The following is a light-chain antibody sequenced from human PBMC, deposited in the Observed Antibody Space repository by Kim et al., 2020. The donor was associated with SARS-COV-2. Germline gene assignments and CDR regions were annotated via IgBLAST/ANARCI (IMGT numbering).Light chain of an antibody. V-gene: IGLV2-14*03. CDR3: SSYTSSSTVV. CDR2: DVS. J-gene: IGLJ2*01. Sequence: GQSITISCTGTSSDIGVYNFVSWYQQHPDKAPKLMIYDVSNRPSGVSNRFSGSKSGNTASLTISGLQAADEADYYCSSYTSSSTVVFGGGTQLTVL. CDR1: SSDIGVYNF.